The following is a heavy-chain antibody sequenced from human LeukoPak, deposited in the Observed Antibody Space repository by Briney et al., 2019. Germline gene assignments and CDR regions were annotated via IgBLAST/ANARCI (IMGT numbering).Heavy chain of an antibody. CDR3: ARDSSAVVPAGSYMDV. D-gene: IGHD2-2*01. V-gene: IGHV3-53*05. CDR1: WFTVSSNY. Sequence: GGSLRLSCAASWFTVSSNYMSWVRHARGEGLEWVSVIYSGGSTYYADSVKGRFTISRDNSKNTLYLQMNSLRAEDTAVYYCARDSSAVVPAGSYMDVWRKAGNVSDSS. J-gene: IGHJ6*03. CDR2: IYSGGST.